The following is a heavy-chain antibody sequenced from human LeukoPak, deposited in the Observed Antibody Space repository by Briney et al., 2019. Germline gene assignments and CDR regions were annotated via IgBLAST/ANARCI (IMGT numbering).Heavy chain of an antibody. J-gene: IGHJ4*02. D-gene: IGHD3-10*01. Sequence: SETLSLTCTVSGGSLSSYYWSWIRQPPGKGLEWIGYVYYSGSTNYNPSHKSRVTVSVDTSKNQFSLKLSSVTAADTAVYYCARARGTMVRGVTGRFDYWGQGTLVTVSS. CDR2: VYYSGST. V-gene: IGHV4-59*01. CDR1: GGSLSSYY. CDR3: ARARGTMVRGVTGRFDY.